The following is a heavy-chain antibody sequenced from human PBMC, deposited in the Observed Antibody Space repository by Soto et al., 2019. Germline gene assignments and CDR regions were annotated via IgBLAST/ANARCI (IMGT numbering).Heavy chain of an antibody. CDR1: GFTVSRNS. V-gene: IGHV3-53*04. CDR3: AREGGGYYYYYYTDV. D-gene: IGHD3-16*01. CDR2: IDSGGST. J-gene: IGHJ6*03. Sequence: EVQLVESGGGLVQPGGSLRLSCAASGFTVSRNSMSWVRQAPGKGLEWVSVIDSGGSTYYAYSVKGRFTLTRHNSKNTLYLQMHSLRADDTSEYYSAREGGGYYYYYYTDVWGKGTKVTVSS.